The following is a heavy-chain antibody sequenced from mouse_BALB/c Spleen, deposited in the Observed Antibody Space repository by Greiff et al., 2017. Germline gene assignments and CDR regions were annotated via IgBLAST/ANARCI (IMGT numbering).Heavy chain of an antibody. D-gene: IGHD4-1*01. V-gene: IGHV5-6*01. CDR2: ISSGGSYT. Sequence: EVQLQESGGDLVKPGGSLKLSCAASGFTFSSYGMSWVRQTPDKRLEWVATISSGGSYTYYPDSVKGRFTISRDNAKNTLYLQMSSLKSEDTAMYYCARQREDWDGAMDYWGQGTSVTVSS. J-gene: IGHJ4*01. CDR1: GFTFSSYG. CDR3: ARQREDWDGAMDY.